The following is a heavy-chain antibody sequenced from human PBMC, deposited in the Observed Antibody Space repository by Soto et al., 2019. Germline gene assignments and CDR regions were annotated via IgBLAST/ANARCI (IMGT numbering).Heavy chain of an antibody. CDR1: GFTFGSYA. D-gene: IGHD6-19*01. CDR2: ISGSGTGT. V-gene: IGHV3-23*01. Sequence: ESGGGLVQPGGSLRLSCVGSGFTFGSYAMTWVRQGPERGLEWVSTISGSGTGTYYADSVRGRFAISRDNFKSTVYMQMNSLTAEDTAVYYCARGTAIEQWFRFDPWGQGTQVTVSS. J-gene: IGHJ5*02. CDR3: ARGTAIEQWFRFDP.